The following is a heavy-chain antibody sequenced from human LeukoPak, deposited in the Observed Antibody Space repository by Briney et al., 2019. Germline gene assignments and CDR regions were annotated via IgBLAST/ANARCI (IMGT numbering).Heavy chain of an antibody. J-gene: IGHJ4*02. CDR1: GYTFTGYY. CDR2: INPNSGGT. Sequence: ASVAVSCTTSGYTFTGYYIHWVRQAPGQGLEWMGRINPNSGGTNYAQNFQGRVTMTRDTSISTAYLELSSLRSDDTAVYFCARDVGGGSSFDYWGQGTLVTVSS. D-gene: IGHD2-15*01. V-gene: IGHV1-2*06. CDR3: ARDVGGGSSFDY.